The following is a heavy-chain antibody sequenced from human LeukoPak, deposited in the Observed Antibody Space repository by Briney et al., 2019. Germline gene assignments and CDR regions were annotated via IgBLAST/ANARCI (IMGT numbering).Heavy chain of an antibody. Sequence: ASVKVSCEASGYTFTGYYMHWVRQAPGQGLEWMGWINPNSGGTNYAQKFQGRVTMTRDTSISTAYMELSRLRSDDTAVYYCATGGRDGYNYAYFQHWGQGTLVTVSS. CDR2: INPNSGGT. J-gene: IGHJ1*01. CDR3: ATGGRDGYNYAYFQH. V-gene: IGHV1-2*02. D-gene: IGHD5-24*01. CDR1: GYTFTGYY.